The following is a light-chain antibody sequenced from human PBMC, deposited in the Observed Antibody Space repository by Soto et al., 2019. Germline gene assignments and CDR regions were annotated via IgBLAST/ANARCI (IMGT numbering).Light chain of an antibody. Sequence: EIVLTQSPATLSLSPGERATLSCRASQSVSSYLAWYQQKPGQAPRLLIYDASNRATGIPARFSGSGSGTDCTPTISSLEPEEFAVYYCQQRSNWLLTFGGGTKVEIK. CDR3: QQRSNWLLT. CDR2: DAS. V-gene: IGKV3-11*01. J-gene: IGKJ4*01. CDR1: QSVSSY.